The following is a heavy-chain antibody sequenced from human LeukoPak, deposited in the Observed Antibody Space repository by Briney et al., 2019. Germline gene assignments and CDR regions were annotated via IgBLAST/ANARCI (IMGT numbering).Heavy chain of an antibody. CDR1: GVSISSGDYY. D-gene: IGHD3-22*01. CDR2: IYYSGST. J-gene: IGHJ4*02. V-gene: IGHV4-30-4*01. CDR3: ARGGYYYDSSGYYPFDY. Sequence: SETLSLTCTVSGVSISSGDYYWSWIRRPPGKGLEWIGYIYYSGSTYYNPSLKGRITISVDRSKNQFSLKLSSVTAADTAVYYCARGGYYYDSSGYYPFDYWGQGTLVTVSS.